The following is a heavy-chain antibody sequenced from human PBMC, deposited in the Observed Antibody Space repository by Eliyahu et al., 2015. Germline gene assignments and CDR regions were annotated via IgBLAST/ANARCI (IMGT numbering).Heavy chain of an antibody. CDR1: GFTFSDYA. V-gene: IGHV3-30*01. J-gene: IGHJ4*02. D-gene: IGHD5-18*01. CDR3: ARETPEYTYAYGY. Sequence: QVQLVESGGGVVQPGRSLXLSXAASGFTFSDYAFHWVRQAPGKGLEGLAFISYDAINKYYADSVQGRFTISRDDSKTTLYLQMNSLRPEDTAVYYCARETPEYTYAYGYWGQGTLVTVSS. CDR2: ISYDAINK.